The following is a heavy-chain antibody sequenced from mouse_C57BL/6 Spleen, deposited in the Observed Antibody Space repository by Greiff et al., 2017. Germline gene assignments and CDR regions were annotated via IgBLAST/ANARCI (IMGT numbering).Heavy chain of an antibody. Sequence: EVQLQQSGPELVKPGASVKISCKASGYSFTGYYMNWVKQSPEKSLEWIGEINPSTGGTTYNQKFKAKATLTVDKSSSTAYMQLKSLTSEASAVYYCASASYYYGSSGYFDVWGTGTTVTVSS. J-gene: IGHJ1*03. CDR1: GYSFTGYY. V-gene: IGHV1-42*01. CDR2: INPSTGGT. CDR3: ASASYYYGSSGYFDV. D-gene: IGHD1-1*01.